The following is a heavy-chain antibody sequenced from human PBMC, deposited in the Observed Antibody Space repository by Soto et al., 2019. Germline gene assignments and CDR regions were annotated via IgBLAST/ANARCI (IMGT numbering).Heavy chain of an antibody. D-gene: IGHD2-15*01. CDR1: GGSFSGYY. J-gene: IGHJ5*02. Sequence: SETLSLTCAVYGGSFSGYYWSWIRQPPGKGREWIGEINHSGSTNYNPSLKRRVNISADASKKQFFLKRGSVADAEPAVDYFAIGCRGGVVVGDTLNDRFDPWGQGTLVTVPS. V-gene: IGHV4-34*01. CDR2: INHSGST. CDR3: AIGCRGGVVVGDTLNDRFDP.